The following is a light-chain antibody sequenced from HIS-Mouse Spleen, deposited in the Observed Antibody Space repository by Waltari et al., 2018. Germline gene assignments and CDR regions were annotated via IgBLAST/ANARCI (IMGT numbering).Light chain of an antibody. V-gene: IGLV1-40*01. J-gene: IGLJ1*01. Sequence: QSVLTQPPSVSGAPGQRVTISCTGSSSNIGAGYDVHGYQQLPGTAPKLHIYGNSNRPSGVPDRFSGSKSGTSASLAITGLQAEDEADYYCQSYDSSLSGYVFGTGTKVTVL. CDR2: GNS. CDR3: QSYDSSLSGYV. CDR1: SSNIGAGYD.